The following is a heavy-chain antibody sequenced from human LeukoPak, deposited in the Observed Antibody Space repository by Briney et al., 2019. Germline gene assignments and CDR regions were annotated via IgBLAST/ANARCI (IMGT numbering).Heavy chain of an antibody. V-gene: IGHV1-8*02. CDR3: ARDRVSQLLYYMDV. CDR1: GYTFTGYY. Sequence: GASVKVSCKASGYTFTGYYMHWVRQAPGQGLEWMGWMNPNSGNTGYAQKFQGRVTMTRNTSISTAYMELSRLRSDDTAVYYCARDRVSQLLYYMDVWGKGTTVTVSS. CDR2: MNPNSGNT. D-gene: IGHD6-13*01. J-gene: IGHJ6*03.